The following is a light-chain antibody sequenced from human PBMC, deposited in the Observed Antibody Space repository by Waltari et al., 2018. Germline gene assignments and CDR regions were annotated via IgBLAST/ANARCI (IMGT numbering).Light chain of an antibody. J-gene: IGKJ1*01. CDR1: QSLLHRDGKTF. V-gene: IGKV2-29*02. CDR2: EVS. Sequence: DVVMTQAPLSLSVTPGPSASISCKSSQSLLHRDGKTFLYWYLQKAGQSPQLLIFEVSSRFAGVPDRFRGSGSGTNFTLTISRVEAEDAGVYYCMQGKHLPRTFGQGTKVEI. CDR3: MQGKHLPRT.